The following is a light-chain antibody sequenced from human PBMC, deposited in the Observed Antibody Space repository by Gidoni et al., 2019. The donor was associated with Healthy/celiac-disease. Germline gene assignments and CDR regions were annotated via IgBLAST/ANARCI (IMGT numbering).Light chain of an antibody. CDR2: DAS. V-gene: IGKV1-13*02. J-gene: IGKJ2*04. CDR3: QQFNSYQCS. CDR1: QGISSA. Sequence: AIHLTPSPSSLSASVGDRVTITCRASQGISSALAWYQQKPGKAPKLLIYDASSLESGVPSRFSGSGSGTDFTLTISSLQHEDFATYYCQQFNSYQCSFGQGTKLEIK.